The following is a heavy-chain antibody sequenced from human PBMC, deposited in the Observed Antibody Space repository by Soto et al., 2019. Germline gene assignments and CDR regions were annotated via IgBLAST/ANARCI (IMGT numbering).Heavy chain of an antibody. CDR1: NGSVISLLSY. Sequence: SHPQSVPNSVANGSVISLLSYRGWISQPPGKRPQWIGVIYFSGITSYNPSLKSRVTISVDTSKNQFSLKLTSVTAVDTAVYYCARREIQGPIDYWGQGTLVTVSS. J-gene: IGHJ4*02. CDR2: IYFSGIT. V-gene: IGHV4-39*07. CDR3: ARREIQGPIDY. D-gene: IGHD1-26*01.